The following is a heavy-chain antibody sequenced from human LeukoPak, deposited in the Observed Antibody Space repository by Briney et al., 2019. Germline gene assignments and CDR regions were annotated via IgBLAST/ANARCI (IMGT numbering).Heavy chain of an antibody. Sequence: GGSLRLSCATSGFTFSNYAMSWVRQGPGKGLEWVSVISKSGGRTDYTTSVKGRFTISRDNSKNTLYLQMNSLRAEDTAVYYCAKDILTGYRDYYYYYYMDVWGKGTTVTVSS. J-gene: IGHJ6*03. V-gene: IGHV3-23*01. CDR3: AKDILTGYRDYYYYYYMDV. CDR1: GFTFSNYA. D-gene: IGHD3-9*01. CDR2: ISKSGGRT.